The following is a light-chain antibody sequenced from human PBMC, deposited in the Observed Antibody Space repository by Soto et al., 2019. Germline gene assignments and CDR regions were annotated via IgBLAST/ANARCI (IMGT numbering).Light chain of an antibody. V-gene: IGLV2-23*01. J-gene: IGLJ2*01. CDR1: SSDVGGYNL. CDR2: EGS. Sequence: QSALTQPASVSGSPGQSITISCTGTSSDVGGYNLVSWYQQHPGKAPKLMIYEGSKRPSGVSDRFSGSKSGNTASLTISGLQAEDEGDYYCCSYAGSSTVIFGGGTKVTVL. CDR3: CSYAGSSTVI.